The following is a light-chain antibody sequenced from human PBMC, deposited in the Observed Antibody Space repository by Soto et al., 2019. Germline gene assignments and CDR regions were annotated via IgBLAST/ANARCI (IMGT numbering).Light chain of an antibody. J-gene: IGKJ4*01. V-gene: IGKV3-15*01. CDR3: QQYSQWPLT. Sequence: EIVMTQSPATLSVSPGERATLSCRASQSVSGNLAWYQQKPGQAPRLLMYGVSTRATGIPARFGGSGSATEFTLTISSLQSEDFAVYYCQQYSQWPLTFGGGTKVDI. CDR1: QSVSGN. CDR2: GVS.